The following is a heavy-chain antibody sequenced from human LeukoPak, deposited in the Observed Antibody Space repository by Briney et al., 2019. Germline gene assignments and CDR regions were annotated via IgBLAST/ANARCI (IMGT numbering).Heavy chain of an antibody. CDR3: ARDGMSKGGAEGGYFDY. CDR1: GFTFSSYA. Sequence: GGSLRLSCAASGFTFSSYAMHWVRQAPGKGLEWVAVISYDGSNKYYADSVKGRFTISRDNSKNTLYLQMNSLRAEDTAVYYCARDGMSKGGAEGGYFDYWGQGTLVTVSS. V-gene: IGHV3-30-3*01. D-gene: IGHD3-16*01. J-gene: IGHJ4*02. CDR2: ISYDGSNK.